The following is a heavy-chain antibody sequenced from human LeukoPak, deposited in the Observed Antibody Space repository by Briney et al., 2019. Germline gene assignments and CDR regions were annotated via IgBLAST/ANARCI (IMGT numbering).Heavy chain of an antibody. J-gene: IGHJ4*02. CDR1: GYTFTSYY. D-gene: IGHD1-26*01. CDR3: ARDYGIVGAIWADYYFDY. Sequence: ASVKVSCKASGYTFTSYYMHWVRQAPGQGLEWMGIINPSGGSTSYAQKFQGRVTMTRDTSTSTVYMELSSLRSEDTAVYYCARDYGIVGAIWADYYFDYWGQGTLVTVSS. V-gene: IGHV1-46*01. CDR2: INPSGGST.